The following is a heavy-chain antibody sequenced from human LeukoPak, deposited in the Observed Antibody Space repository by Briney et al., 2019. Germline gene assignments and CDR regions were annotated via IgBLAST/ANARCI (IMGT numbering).Heavy chain of an antibody. V-gene: IGHV3-7*03. D-gene: IGHD5-12*01. CDR2: IKQDGREK. CDR3: ARIRGGGYDLDYYYYGMDV. CDR1: GFTFSIYW. J-gene: IGHJ6*04. Sequence: GVPLRLFCAASGFTFSIYWMSWLRQSRGKGVEWVANIKQDGREKYYVDSEKGRFTISRDNAKNSLYLQMNSLRAEDTAVYYCARIRGGGYDLDYYYYGMDVWGKGTTVTVSA.